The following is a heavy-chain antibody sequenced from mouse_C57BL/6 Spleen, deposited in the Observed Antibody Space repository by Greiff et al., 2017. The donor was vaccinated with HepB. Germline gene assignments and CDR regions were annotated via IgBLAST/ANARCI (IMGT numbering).Heavy chain of an antibody. D-gene: IGHD1-1*02. Sequence: QVQLQQPGAELVKPGASVKLSCKASGYTFTSYWMHWVKQRPGRGLEWIGRIDPNSGGTKYNEKFKSKATLTVDKPSSTAYMQLGGLTSEDSAAYYCARGGGYPEYFDYWGKGTTLTVPS. CDR3: ARGGGYPEYFDY. J-gene: IGHJ2*01. CDR1: GYTFTSYW. CDR2: IDPNSGGT. V-gene: IGHV1-72*01.